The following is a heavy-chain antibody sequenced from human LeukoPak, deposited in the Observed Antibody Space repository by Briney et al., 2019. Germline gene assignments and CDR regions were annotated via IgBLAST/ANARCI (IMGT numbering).Heavy chain of an antibody. J-gene: IGHJ6*03. CDR1: GFTVSSNY. Sequence: GGSLRLSCAASGFTVSSNYMSWVRQAPGKGLEWVSVIYSGGSTYYVDSVKGRFTISRDNSKNTLYLQMNSLRAEDTAVYYCARGMWYYYYYMDVWGKGTTVTVSS. D-gene: IGHD2-21*01. V-gene: IGHV3-66*02. CDR3: ARGMWYYYYYMDV. CDR2: IYSGGST.